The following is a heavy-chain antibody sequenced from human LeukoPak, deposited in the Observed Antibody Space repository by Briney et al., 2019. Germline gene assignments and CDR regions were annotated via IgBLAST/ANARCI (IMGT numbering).Heavy chain of an antibody. J-gene: IGHJ4*02. D-gene: IGHD5/OR15-5a*01. CDR1: GFTVTNNY. Sequence: GGSLRLSCAASGFTVTNNYMSWVRQAPGKPLEWVATIRQDGGAKYYLGSVEGRFTISRDNARNSLSLQMDSLRVEDSAVYYCARLSGESTIYDYWGQGTLVTVSS. CDR2: IRQDGGAK. V-gene: IGHV3-7*01. CDR3: ARLSGESTIYDY.